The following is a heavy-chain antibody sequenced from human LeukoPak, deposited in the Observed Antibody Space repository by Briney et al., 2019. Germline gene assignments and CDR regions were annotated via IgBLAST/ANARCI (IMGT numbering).Heavy chain of an antibody. CDR2: ISGSGGST. CDR1: GLTFSSYA. CDR3: ATKGIMIFGVVIDKLDY. J-gene: IGHJ4*02. V-gene: IGHV3-23*01. Sequence: GGSLRLSCAASGLTFSSYAMSWVRQAPGKGLEWVSAISGSGGSTYYADSVKGRFTISRDNSKNTLYLQMNSLRAEDTAVYYCATKGIMIFGVVIDKLDYWGQGTLVTVSS. D-gene: IGHD3-3*01.